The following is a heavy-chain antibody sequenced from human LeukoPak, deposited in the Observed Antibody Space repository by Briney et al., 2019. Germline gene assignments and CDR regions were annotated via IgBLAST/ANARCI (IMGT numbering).Heavy chain of an antibody. D-gene: IGHD2-8*01. CDR3: VFTKTRPHFDY. CDR2: IIPIFGTA. Sequence: SVKVSCKASGYTFSSYAISWVRQAPGQGLEWMGGIIPIFGTANYAQKFQGRVTITADESTSTAYMELSSLRSEDTAVYYCVFTKTRPHFDYWGQGTLVTVSS. J-gene: IGHJ4*02. CDR1: GYTFSSYA. V-gene: IGHV1-69*13.